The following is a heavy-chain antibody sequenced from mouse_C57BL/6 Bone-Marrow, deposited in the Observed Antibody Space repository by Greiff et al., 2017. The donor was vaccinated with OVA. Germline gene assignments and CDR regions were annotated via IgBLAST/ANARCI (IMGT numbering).Heavy chain of an antibody. Sequence: EVHLVESGPGLVKPSQSLSLTCSVTGYSITSGYYWNWIRQFPGNKLEWMGYISYDGSNNYNPSLKNRISITRDTSKNQFFLKLHSVTTEDTATYYCARDFGYYFYWYFDVWGTGTTVTVSS. J-gene: IGHJ1*03. D-gene: IGHD2-3*01. V-gene: IGHV3-6*01. CDR2: ISYDGSN. CDR1: GYSITSGYY. CDR3: ARDFGYYFYWYFDV.